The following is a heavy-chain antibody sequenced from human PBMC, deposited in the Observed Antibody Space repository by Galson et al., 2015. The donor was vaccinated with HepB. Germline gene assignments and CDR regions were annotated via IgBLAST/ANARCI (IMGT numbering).Heavy chain of an antibody. D-gene: IGHD3-22*01. V-gene: IGHV3-49*03. CDR2: IINKQYGGTT. CDR3: TRVSRNMYFDSSGIFDI. Sequence: SLRLSCAASGFNFGDYDFTWFRQAPGKALEWVCLIINKQYGGTTAYVVSLNGRFTISRDDSKSIALLQMNSLRTEDTAVYYCTRVSRNMYFDSSGIFDIWGQGTLVTVSS. CDR1: GFNFGDYD. J-gene: IGHJ4*02.